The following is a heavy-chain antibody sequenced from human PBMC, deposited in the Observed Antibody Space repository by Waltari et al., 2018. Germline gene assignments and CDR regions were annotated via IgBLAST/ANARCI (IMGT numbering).Heavy chain of an antibody. CDR2: IFSNDEN. Sequence: QVTLKESGPVLVKPTETLTLTCTVSGFSLSNARMGVSWIRQPPGKALEWLAHIFSNDENSYNTSLNGTLTISKAPSNCHLVLTMTSMDPVDTSTYYCARIRDDFWSCPGGYFDYWGHGTLVPVSS. V-gene: IGHV2-26*01. CDR3: ARIRDDFWSCPGGYFDY. J-gene: IGHJ4*01. CDR1: GFSLSNARMG. D-gene: IGHD3-3*01.